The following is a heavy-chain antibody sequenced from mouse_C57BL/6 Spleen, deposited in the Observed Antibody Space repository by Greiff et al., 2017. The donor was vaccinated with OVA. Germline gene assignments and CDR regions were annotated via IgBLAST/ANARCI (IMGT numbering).Heavy chain of an antibody. J-gene: IGHJ2*01. D-gene: IGHD1-1*01. Sequence: VQLQQSGAELVRPGASVKLSCKASGYTFTDYYINWVKQRPGQGLEWIARIYPGSGNTYYNEKFKGKATLTAAKSSSTAYMQLSSLTSEDSAVYSWARSGGSSPHMDYWGQGTTLTVSS. CDR2: IYPGSGNT. CDR3: ARSGGSSPHMDY. V-gene: IGHV1-76*01. CDR1: GYTFTDYY.